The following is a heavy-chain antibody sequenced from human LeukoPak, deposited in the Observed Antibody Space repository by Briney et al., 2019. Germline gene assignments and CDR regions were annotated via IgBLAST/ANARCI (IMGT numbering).Heavy chain of an antibody. D-gene: IGHD3-16*02. Sequence: GASVKVSCKASGYTFTGYYMHWVRQAPGQGLEWMGWINPNSGGTNYAQKFQGRVTMTRDTSISTAYMELSRLRSDDTAVYYCAKSYYDYVWGSYRSTYFDYWGQGTLVTVSS. J-gene: IGHJ4*02. CDR1: GYTFTGYY. CDR2: INPNSGGT. CDR3: AKSYYDYVWGSYRSTYFDY. V-gene: IGHV1-2*02.